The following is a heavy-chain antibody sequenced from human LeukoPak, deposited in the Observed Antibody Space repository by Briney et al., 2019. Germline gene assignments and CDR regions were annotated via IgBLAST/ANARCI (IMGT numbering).Heavy chain of an antibody. D-gene: IGHD6-13*01. Sequence: SETLSLTCTVSGGSISSYYWSWIRQPPGKGLEWIGYIYYSGSTNYNPSLKSRVTITVDTSKNQFSLKLSSVTAADTAVYYCARFSSIAAAFDYWGQGTLVTVSS. V-gene: IGHV4-59*01. CDR2: IYYSGST. CDR1: GGSISSYY. CDR3: ARFSSIAAAFDY. J-gene: IGHJ4*02.